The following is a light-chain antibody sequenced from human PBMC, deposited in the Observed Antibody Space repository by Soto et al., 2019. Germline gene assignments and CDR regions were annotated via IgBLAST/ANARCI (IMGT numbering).Light chain of an antibody. CDR1: QGISRW. V-gene: IGKV1-12*02. Sequence: DIQITQSPSSVSASVGDRSTITCRASQGISRWLAWYQQKPGRAPKLLIYAASNLQTGVPSRFSGSGSGTDFTLTITSLQAEDFATYHCQQAYNFPSTFGPGTKVDIK. J-gene: IGKJ3*01. CDR2: AAS. CDR3: QQAYNFPST.